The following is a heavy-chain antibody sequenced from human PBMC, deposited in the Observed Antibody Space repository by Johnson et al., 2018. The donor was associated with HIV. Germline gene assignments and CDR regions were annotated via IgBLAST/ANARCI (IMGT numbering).Heavy chain of an antibody. J-gene: IGHJ3*02. CDR1: GFTFADYG. V-gene: IGHV3-30*02. CDR3: ARVLTFYYDSSGFRNDAFDI. CDR2: IAHDESIT. Sequence: QMQLVESGGGVVQPGGSLRLSCAASGFTFADYGMHWVRQPPGKGLEWVAFIAHDESITHYADSVKGRFTMSRDNSKNTLYLQMNSLRAEDTALYYCARVLTFYYDSSGFRNDAFDIWGQGTMVSVSS. D-gene: IGHD3-22*01.